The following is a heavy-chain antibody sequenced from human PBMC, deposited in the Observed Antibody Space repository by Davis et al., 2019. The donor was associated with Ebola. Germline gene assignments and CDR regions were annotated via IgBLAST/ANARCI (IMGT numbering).Heavy chain of an antibody. Sequence: GESLKISCAASGFSFSSCSMNWVRQAPGKGLEWVANIKQDGSEKYYVDSVKGRFTISRDNAKNSLYLQMNSLRAEDTAVYYCAREMAWIWNRGYYYYGMDVWGQGTTVTVSS. CDR1: GFSFSSCS. CDR3: AREMAWIWNRGYYYYGMDV. CDR2: IKQDGSEK. J-gene: IGHJ6*02. V-gene: IGHV3-7*03. D-gene: IGHD1/OR15-1a*01.